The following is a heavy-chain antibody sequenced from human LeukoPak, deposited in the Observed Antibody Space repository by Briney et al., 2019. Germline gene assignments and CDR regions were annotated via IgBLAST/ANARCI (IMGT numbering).Heavy chain of an antibody. CDR3: AKDQMGYCSGGSCYDFDY. CDR1: GFTFSIYA. D-gene: IGHD2-15*01. Sequence: GGSLRLPCAASGFTFSIYAMNWVRQAPGKGLEWVSGISDSGDSTYYADSVKGRFTISRDNSKNTLYLQMNSLRAEDTAVYYCAKDQMGYCSGGSCYDFDYWGQGTLVTVSS. CDR2: ISDSGDST. J-gene: IGHJ4*02. V-gene: IGHV3-23*01.